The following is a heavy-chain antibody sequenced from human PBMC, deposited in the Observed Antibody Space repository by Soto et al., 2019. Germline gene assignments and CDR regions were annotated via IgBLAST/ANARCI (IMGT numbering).Heavy chain of an antibody. CDR2: INHSGST. Sequence: QVQLQQWGAGLLKPSETLSLTCAVYGGSFSGYYWSWIRQPPGKGLEWIGEINHSGSTNYNPSLKSRVTISVDTSKNQFSLKLSSVTAADTAVYYCAINRRGPIAVAGTLRATRRNIDSWGQGTLVTVSS. CDR3: AINRRGPIAVAGTLRATRRNIDS. D-gene: IGHD6-19*01. V-gene: IGHV4-34*01. J-gene: IGHJ4*02. CDR1: GGSFSGYY.